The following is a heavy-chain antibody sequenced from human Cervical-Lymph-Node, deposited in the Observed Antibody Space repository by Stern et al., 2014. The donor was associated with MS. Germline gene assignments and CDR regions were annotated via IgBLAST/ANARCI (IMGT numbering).Heavy chain of an antibody. CDR2: IWYDGSNK. J-gene: IGHJ4*02. Sequence: QDQLVQSGGGVVQPGRSLRLSCAASGFTFSSYGMHWVRQAPGKGLEWVAVIWYDGSNKYYADSVKGRFTISRDNSKNTLYLQMNSLRAEDTAVYYCARPGIAVAGPFDYWGQGTLVTVSS. CDR1: GFTFSSYG. V-gene: IGHV3-33*01. D-gene: IGHD6-19*01. CDR3: ARPGIAVAGPFDY.